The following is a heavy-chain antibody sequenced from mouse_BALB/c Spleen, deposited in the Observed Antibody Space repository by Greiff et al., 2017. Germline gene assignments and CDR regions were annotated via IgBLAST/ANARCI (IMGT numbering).Heavy chain of an antibody. Sequence: QVQLQQPGPELVKPGASVKISCKASGYTFTDDYINWVKQQPGQGLEWIGWSYPGSGNTKYNEKFKGKATLTVDTSSSTAYMQLSSLTSEDTAVYFCARDLLSYYFDYWGQGTTLTVSS. CDR2: SYPGSGNT. D-gene: IGHD2-1*01. J-gene: IGHJ2*01. CDR3: ARDLLSYYFDY. V-gene: IGHV1-84*02. CDR1: GYTFTDDY.